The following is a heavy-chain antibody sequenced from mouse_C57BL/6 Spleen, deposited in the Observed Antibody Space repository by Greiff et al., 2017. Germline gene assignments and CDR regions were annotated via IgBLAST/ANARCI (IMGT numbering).Heavy chain of an antibody. CDR2: ISSGSSTI. Sequence: EVQGVESGGGLVKPGGSLKLSCAASGFTFSDYGMHWVRQAPEKGLEWVAYISSGSSTIYYADTVKGRFTISRDNAKSTLFLQMTSLRSEDTAMYYCARPGDYDAMDYWGQGTSVTVSS. CDR3: ARPGDYDAMDY. V-gene: IGHV5-17*01. CDR1: GFTFSDYG. J-gene: IGHJ4*01.